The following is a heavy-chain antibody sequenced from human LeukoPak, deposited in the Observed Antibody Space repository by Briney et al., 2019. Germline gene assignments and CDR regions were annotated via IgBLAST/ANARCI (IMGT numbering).Heavy chain of an antibody. D-gene: IGHD3-9*01. CDR1: GGFISSGDYY. CDR3: ARAGGYDFLTGYYLEGLGAFDI. J-gene: IGHJ3*02. V-gene: IGHV4-30-4*01. CDR2: IYYSGST. Sequence: SETLSLTCTVSGGFISSGDYYWSWIRQPPGKGLEWIGYIYYSGSTYYNPSIKSRVTISGDTSKNQFSLKLNSVTAADTAVYYCARAGGYDFLTGYYLEGLGAFDIWGQGTMVTVSS.